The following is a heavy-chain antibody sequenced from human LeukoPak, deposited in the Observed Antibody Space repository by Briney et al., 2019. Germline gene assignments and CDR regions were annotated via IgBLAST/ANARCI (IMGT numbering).Heavy chain of an antibody. CDR3: ARDRAYDYDIRLES. CDR1: GGSIISDHSYEKSY. J-gene: IGHJ4*02. Sequence: SQTLSLTCTVSGGSIISDHSYEKSYWTWIRQPAGQGLEWIGRVFSDGGTNFNPSLQSRLTISLDTSKNQFSLSLSSVTAADTAIYYCARDRAYDYDIRLESWGKGILVTVSS. CDR2: VFSDGGT. V-gene: IGHV4-61*02. D-gene: IGHD3-9*01.